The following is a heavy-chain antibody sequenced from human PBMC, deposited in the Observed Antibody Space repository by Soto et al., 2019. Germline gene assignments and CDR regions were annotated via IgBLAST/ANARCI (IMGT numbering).Heavy chain of an antibody. D-gene: IGHD3-3*01. J-gene: IGHJ6*02. CDR3: ARDSRGYYDFWSGPRASYGMDV. CDR1: GGTFSRYA. Sequence: ASVKVSCKASGGTFSRYAISWVRQAPGQGLEWMGGIIPIFGTANYAQKFQGRVTITADESTSTAYMELSSLRSEDTAVYYCARDSRGYYDFWSGPRASYGMDVWGQGTTVTVSS. V-gene: IGHV1-69*13. CDR2: IIPIFGTA.